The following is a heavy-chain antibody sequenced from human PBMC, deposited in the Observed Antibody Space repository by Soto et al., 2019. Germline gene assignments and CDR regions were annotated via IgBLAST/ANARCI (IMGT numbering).Heavy chain of an antibody. CDR2: ISAYNGNT. CDR3: ARGGLVGGMDV. D-gene: IGHD2-2*01. Sequence: EASVKVSCKASGYTFTNYGISWVRQAPGQGLEWMGWISAYNGNTNYAQNLQGRVTLTTDASTSTGYMELRSLRSDDTAVYYCARGGLVGGMDVWGQGTTVTVSS. J-gene: IGHJ6*02. CDR1: GYTFTNYG. V-gene: IGHV1-18*01.